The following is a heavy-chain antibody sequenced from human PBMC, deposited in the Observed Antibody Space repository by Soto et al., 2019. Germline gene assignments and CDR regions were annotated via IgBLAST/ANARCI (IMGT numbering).Heavy chain of an antibody. CDR2: INARGSIT. Sequence: GGSLRLSCVVSGFTFSTYEMNWVRQAPGKGLEWVSDINARGSITYYAASVKSRLTNSRDNAKDSVYLEIDSLRPEDTAMYYCARGRCSSSSGQLDNWGQGALVTVSS. CDR3: ARGRCSSSSGQLDN. J-gene: IGHJ4*02. D-gene: IGHD6-6*01. V-gene: IGHV3-48*03. CDR1: GFTFSTYE.